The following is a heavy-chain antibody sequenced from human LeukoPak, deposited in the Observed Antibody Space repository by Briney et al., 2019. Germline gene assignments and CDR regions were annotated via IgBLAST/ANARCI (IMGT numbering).Heavy chain of an antibody. Sequence: GGSLRLSCAASGFTFSSYGMHWARQAPGKGLEWVAVISYDGSNKYCADSVKGRFTISRDNSKNTLYLQMNSLRAEDTAVYYCAIIRDGYNFWGQGTLVTVSS. CDR2: ISYDGSNK. V-gene: IGHV3-30*03. CDR3: AIIRDGYNF. D-gene: IGHD5-24*01. J-gene: IGHJ4*02. CDR1: GFTFSSYG.